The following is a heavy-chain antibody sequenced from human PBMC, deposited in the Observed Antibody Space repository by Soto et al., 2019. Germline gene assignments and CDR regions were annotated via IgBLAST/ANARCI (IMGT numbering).Heavy chain of an antibody. D-gene: IGHD3-9*01. CDR2: IYSGGST. V-gene: IGHV3-53*01. Sequence: EVQLVESGGGLIQPGGSLRLSCAASGFTVSSHYMSWVRQAPGKGLEWVSVIYSGGSTYYADSVKGRFTISRDNSKNTLYLQMNSLRAEDTAVYYCARGGDNYDILTGYYPFDYWGQGTLVTVSS. CDR1: GFTVSSHY. J-gene: IGHJ4*02. CDR3: ARGGDNYDILTGYYPFDY.